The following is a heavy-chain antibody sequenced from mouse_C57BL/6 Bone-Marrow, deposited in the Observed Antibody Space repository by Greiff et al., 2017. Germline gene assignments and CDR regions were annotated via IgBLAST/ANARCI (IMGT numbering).Heavy chain of an antibody. Sequence: VKVEESGPGLVQPSQSLSITCTVSGFSLTSYGVHWVRQSPGKGLEWLGVIWSGGSTDYNAAFISRLSISKDNSKSQVFFKMNSLQADDTAIYYCARKAPSYYYAMDYWGQGTSVTVSS. V-gene: IGHV2-2*01. CDR2: IWSGGST. CDR3: ARKAPSYYYAMDY. D-gene: IGHD1-2*01. CDR1: GFSLTSYG. J-gene: IGHJ4*01.